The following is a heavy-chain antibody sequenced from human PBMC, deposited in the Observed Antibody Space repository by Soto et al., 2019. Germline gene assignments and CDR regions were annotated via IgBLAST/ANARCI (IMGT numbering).Heavy chain of an antibody. CDR1: GGSISNNSYY. J-gene: IGHJ5*02. Sequence: QLQLQESGPGLVKPSETLSLTCSVSGGSISNNSYYWGWIRQPPGKGLGWIGTIYYSGSTYHNPSLKSRVTISVDTSKNQFSLKLSSVTAADTAVYYCARHLVPATIRVLGWFDPWGQGTLVTVSS. CDR2: IYYSGST. V-gene: IGHV4-39*01. CDR3: ARHLVPATIRVLGWFDP. D-gene: IGHD4-17*01.